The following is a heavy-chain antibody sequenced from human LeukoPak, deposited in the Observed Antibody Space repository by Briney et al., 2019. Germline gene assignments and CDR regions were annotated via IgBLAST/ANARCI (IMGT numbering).Heavy chain of an antibody. V-gene: IGHV1-46*01. CDR2: INPSGGST. J-gene: IGHJ6*03. CDR1: GYTFTSYY. CDR3: ARDQAQDCSSTSCYKGRYYYYMDV. D-gene: IGHD2-2*02. Sequence: ASVTVSCKASGYTFTSYYMHWVRQAPGQGLEWMGIINPSGGSTSYAQKFQGRVTMTRDMSTSTVYMELSSLRSEDTAVYYCARDQAQDCSSTSCYKGRYYYYMDVWGKGTTVTVSS.